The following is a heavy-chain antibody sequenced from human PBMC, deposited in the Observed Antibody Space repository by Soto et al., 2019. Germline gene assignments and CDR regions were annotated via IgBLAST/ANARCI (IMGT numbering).Heavy chain of an antibody. J-gene: IGHJ4*02. CDR1: GFTFSSYG. V-gene: IGHV3-30*03. D-gene: IGHD4-4*01. CDR3: ARVGGNYGNYFDY. Sequence: GGSLRLSCAASGFTFSSYGMHWVRQAPGKGLEWVAVISYDGSNKYYADSVKGRFTISRDNSKNTLYLQMNSLRAEDTAVYYCARVGGNYGNYFDYWGQGTLVTVSS. CDR2: ISYDGSNK.